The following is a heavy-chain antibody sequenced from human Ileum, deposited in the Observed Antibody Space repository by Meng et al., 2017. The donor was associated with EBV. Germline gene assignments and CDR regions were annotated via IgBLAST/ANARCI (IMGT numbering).Heavy chain of an antibody. CDR2: IRSKSAGGTT. D-gene: IGHD3-16*01. Sequence: EGQVGELWGGVGEPGGSLRLSCEASGFTFSKVWMNWVRQNPGKGLEWVGRIRSKSAGGTTDYAAPVKGRFTISRDDSEDTLYLQMNSLKTEDTAVYYCTTWGGNWGQGTLVTVSS. V-gene: IGHV3-15*01. CDR3: TTWGGN. J-gene: IGHJ1*01. CDR1: GFTFSKVW.